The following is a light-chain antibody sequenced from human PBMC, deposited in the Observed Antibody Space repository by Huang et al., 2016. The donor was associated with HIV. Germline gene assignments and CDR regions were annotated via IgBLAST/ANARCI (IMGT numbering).Light chain of an antibody. CDR2: AAS. CDR3: QKYDSAPL. V-gene: IGKV1-27*01. J-gene: IGKJ4*01. Sequence: DIQMTQSPSSLSASVGDRVTITCRASQGIRNYLGWYQQKPGKVPKLLIYAASTLQSGVPSRFSGSGSGTDFTLTISSLQPEDVATYYCQKYDSAPLFGGGTKVEIK. CDR1: QGIRNY.